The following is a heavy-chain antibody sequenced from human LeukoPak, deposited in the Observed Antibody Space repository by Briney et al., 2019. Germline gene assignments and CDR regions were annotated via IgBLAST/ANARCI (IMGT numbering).Heavy chain of an antibody. CDR3: ARDFDRAGGDYFDY. Sequence: SGTLSLTRAVSGGSISSSNWWSWVRQPPGKGLEWIGEIYHSGSTNYNPSLKSRVTISVDKSKNQFSLKLSSVTAADTAVYYCARDFDRAGGDYFDYWGQGALVTVSS. CDR1: GGSISSSNW. J-gene: IGHJ4*02. V-gene: IGHV4-4*02. CDR2: IYHSGST. D-gene: IGHD2-15*01.